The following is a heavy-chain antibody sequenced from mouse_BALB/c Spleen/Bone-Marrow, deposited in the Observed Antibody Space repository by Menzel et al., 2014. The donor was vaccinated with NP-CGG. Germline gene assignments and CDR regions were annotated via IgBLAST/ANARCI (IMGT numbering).Heavy chain of an antibody. Sequence: VQLQPSEADLVMPVSSVKISCKASGYAFSNYWMNWVKQRPGQGLEWIGQIYPGDGDTNYNGKFKGKATLTADKSSSTAYMQLSSLTSEDSAVYYCARDGNYRYAMYYRRQGT. J-gene: IGHJ4*01. CDR1: GYAFSNYW. D-gene: IGHD2-1*01. V-gene: IGHV1-80*01. CDR3: ARDGNYRYAMYY. CDR2: IYPGDGDT.